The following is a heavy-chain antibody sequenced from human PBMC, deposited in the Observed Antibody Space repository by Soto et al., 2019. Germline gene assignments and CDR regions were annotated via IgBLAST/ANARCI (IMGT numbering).Heavy chain of an antibody. Sequence: SGPTLVNPTQTLTLTCTFSGFSLSTSGVGVGWIRQPPGRALEWLALIYWDDDKRYSPSLKSRLTITKDTSKNQVVLTMTNMDPVDTATYYCAHDSYDFWSGPWFDPWGQGTLVTVSS. J-gene: IGHJ5*02. CDR1: GFSLSTSGVG. V-gene: IGHV2-5*02. CDR2: IYWDDDK. D-gene: IGHD3-3*01. CDR3: AHDSYDFWSGPWFDP.